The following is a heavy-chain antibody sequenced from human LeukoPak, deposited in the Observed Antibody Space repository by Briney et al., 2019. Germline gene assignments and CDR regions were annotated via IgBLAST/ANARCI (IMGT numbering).Heavy chain of an antibody. CDR1: GGSISSSSYY. CDR3: ARQESQYQLPFDY. Sequence: SETLSLTCTVSGGSISSSSYYWGWIRQPPGKGLEWIGSIYYSGSTYYNPSLKSRVTISVDTSKNQFSLKLSSVTAADTAVYYCARQESQYQLPFDYWGQGTLVTVSS. J-gene: IGHJ4*02. CDR2: IYYSGST. D-gene: IGHD2-2*01. V-gene: IGHV4-39*01.